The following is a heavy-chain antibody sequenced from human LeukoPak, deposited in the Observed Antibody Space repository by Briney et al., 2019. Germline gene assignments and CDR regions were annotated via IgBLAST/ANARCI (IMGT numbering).Heavy chain of an antibody. D-gene: IGHD6-6*01. V-gene: IGHV3-33*06. Sequence: GGSLRLSCAASGFTFSSYGMHWVRQAPGKGLEWVAVIWYDGSNKYYADSVKGRFTISRDNSKNTLYLQMNSLRAEDKAVYYCAKDLSIAAQGHDYWGQGTLVTVSS. CDR1: GFTFSSYG. CDR3: AKDLSIAAQGHDY. J-gene: IGHJ4*02. CDR2: IWYDGSNK.